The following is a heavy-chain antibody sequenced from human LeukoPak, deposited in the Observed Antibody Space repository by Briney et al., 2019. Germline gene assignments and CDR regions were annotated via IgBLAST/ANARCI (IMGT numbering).Heavy chain of an antibody. J-gene: IGHJ4*02. CDR2: ISSSSSYI. CDR1: GFTFSRYI. D-gene: IGHD3-10*01. Sequence: GGSLRLSCAASGFTFSRYIMNWVRQPPGKGLEWVSSISSSSSYIYYADSVKGRFTISRDNAKNSLYLQMNSLGAEDTAVYYCARGEYGSGSYHIDYWGQGTLVTVSS. V-gene: IGHV3-21*01. CDR3: ARGEYGSGSYHIDY.